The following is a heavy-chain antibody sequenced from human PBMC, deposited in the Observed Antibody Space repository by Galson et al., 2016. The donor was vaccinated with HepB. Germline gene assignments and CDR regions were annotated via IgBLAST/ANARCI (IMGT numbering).Heavy chain of an antibody. J-gene: IGHJ4*02. Sequence: TLSLTCTVSGDSISNDGNYWSWTRQHPGKGLEFIGYIYHSGSTYYNPSLRSRVTISVDTSENQFSLKLSSVTAADTAVYYCARYFAHWGQGILVTVSS. CDR2: IYHSGST. CDR3: ARYFAH. V-gene: IGHV4-31*03. CDR1: GDSISNDGNY.